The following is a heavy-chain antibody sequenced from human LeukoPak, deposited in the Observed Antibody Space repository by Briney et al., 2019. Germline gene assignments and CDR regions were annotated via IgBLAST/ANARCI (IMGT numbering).Heavy chain of an antibody. Sequence: PSETLSLTCTVSGYSINSGYYWGWIRQPPGRGLEWIGSIYHSGSTYYNPSLKSRVTISVDTSKNQFSLKLRSVTAADTAVYYCARDFPLLVRGVINFDYWGQGTLVTVSS. CDR2: IYHSGST. V-gene: IGHV4-38-2*02. CDR3: ARDFPLLVRGVINFDY. J-gene: IGHJ4*02. D-gene: IGHD3-10*01. CDR1: GYSINSGYY.